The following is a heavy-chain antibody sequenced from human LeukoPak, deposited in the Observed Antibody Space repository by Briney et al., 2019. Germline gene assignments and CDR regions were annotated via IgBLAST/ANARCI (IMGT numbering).Heavy chain of an antibody. CDR2: IRQDGSQK. D-gene: IGHD4-17*01. V-gene: IGHV3-7*01. CDR1: GFTFSSYW. Sequence: SGGSLRLSCAASGFTFSSYWMSWVRQAPGNGLEWVATIRQDGSQKYYVDSVKGRFTISRDNAKNSLYLQMNSLRAEDTAVYYCARESGSVTSEVDFDYWGQGTLVTVSS. J-gene: IGHJ4*02. CDR3: ARESGSVTSEVDFDY.